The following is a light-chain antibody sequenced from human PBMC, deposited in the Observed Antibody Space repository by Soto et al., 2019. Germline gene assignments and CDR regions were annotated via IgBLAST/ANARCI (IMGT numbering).Light chain of an antibody. CDR2: FAS. J-gene: IGKJ5*01. CDR1: QSIATY. V-gene: IGKV1-39*01. Sequence: EIQMTQSPSSLSASVGDRVTITCRTSQSIATYLTWYQQKPGKAPKLLIYFASRLESGVPSRFSGSGSGTDFTLTISSLQPEDFATYYCQQSYSTPITFGQGTRPEIK. CDR3: QQSYSTPIT.